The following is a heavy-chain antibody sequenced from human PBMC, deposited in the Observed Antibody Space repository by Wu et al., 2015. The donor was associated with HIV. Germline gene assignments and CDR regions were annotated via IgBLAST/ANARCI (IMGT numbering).Heavy chain of an antibody. CDR3: ARDYSRLYSSGWYVGY. Sequence: QVQLVQSGAEVKKPGASVKVSCKASGYTFTGYYMHWVRQAPGQGLEWMGWINPNSGGTNYAQKFQGRVTMTRDTSISTAYMELSRLRSDDTAVYYCARDYSRLYSSGWYVGYWGQGTLVTVSS. J-gene: IGHJ4*02. CDR1: GYTFTGYY. V-gene: IGHV1-2*02. CDR2: INPNSGGT. D-gene: IGHD6-19*01.